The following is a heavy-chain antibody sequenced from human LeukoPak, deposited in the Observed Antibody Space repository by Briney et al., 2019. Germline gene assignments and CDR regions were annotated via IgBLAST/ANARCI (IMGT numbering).Heavy chain of an antibody. CDR3: AGDSSGRYYFDY. V-gene: IGHV1-2*06. J-gene: IGHJ4*02. CDR2: INPNSGGT. D-gene: IGHD3-22*01. Sequence: GASVKVSCKASGYTFTGYYMHWVRQAPGQGLEWMGRINPNSGGTNYAQKFQGRVTMTRDTSISTAYMELSRLRSDDTAVYYCAGDSSGRYYFDYWGQGTLVTVSS. CDR1: GYTFTGYY.